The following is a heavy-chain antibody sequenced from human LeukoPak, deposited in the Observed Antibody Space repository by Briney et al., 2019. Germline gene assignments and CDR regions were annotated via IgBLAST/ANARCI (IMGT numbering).Heavy chain of an antibody. CDR3: ARVRGYCSSTSCYRQRAFDI. CDR2: IYSGGST. J-gene: IGHJ3*02. Sequence: GGSLRLSCAASGFTVSSNYMSWVRQAPGKGLEWVSVIYSGGSTYYADSVKGRFTISRDNSKNTLYLQMSSLRAEDTAVYYCARVRGYCSSTSCYRQRAFDIWGQGTMVTVSS. V-gene: IGHV3-53*01. D-gene: IGHD2-2*02. CDR1: GFTVSSNY.